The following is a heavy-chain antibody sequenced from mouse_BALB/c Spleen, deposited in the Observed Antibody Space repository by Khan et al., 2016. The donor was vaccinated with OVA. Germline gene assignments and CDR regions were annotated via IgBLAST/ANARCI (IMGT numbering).Heavy chain of an antibody. D-gene: IGHD3-2*02. CDR1: GYTFTDYL. CDR3: GRAGYGGLAY. J-gene: IGHJ3*01. CDR2: VYPGSGYT. V-gene: IGHV1-77*01. Sequence: QVQLQQPGPELVKPGASVKMSCKASGYTFTDYLITWVKQRTGQGLEWIGEVYPGSGYTYYNEKFKGKATLTSDKSSNTAYMQLSSLTSEDSAVYFCGRAGYGGLAYWGPGTLVTVSA.